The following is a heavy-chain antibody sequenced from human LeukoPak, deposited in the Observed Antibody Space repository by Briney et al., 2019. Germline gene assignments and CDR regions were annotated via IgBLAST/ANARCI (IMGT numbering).Heavy chain of an antibody. Sequence: GGSLRLSCAASGFTFSSYAMHWVRQAPGKGLEWVAFIRLDGSDKYYADSVKDRFTISRDNSKNTLYLQMNSLRVEDTAVYYCAKSGMVDAFDIWGQGTMVTVSS. V-gene: IGHV3-30*02. CDR3: AKSGMVDAFDI. CDR1: GFTFSSYA. D-gene: IGHD2-8*01. CDR2: IRLDGSDK. J-gene: IGHJ3*02.